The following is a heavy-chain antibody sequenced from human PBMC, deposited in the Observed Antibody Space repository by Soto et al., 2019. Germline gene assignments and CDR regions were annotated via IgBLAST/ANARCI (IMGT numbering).Heavy chain of an antibody. CDR1: GFTVSSNY. CDR2: IYSGGST. V-gene: IGHV3-66*01. CDR3: ATEITVTTLANQY. Sequence: EVQLVESGGGLVQPGGSLRLSCAASGFTVSSNYMSWVRQAPGKGLEWVSVIYSGGSTYYADSVKGRFTISRDNSKNTLYFQMNSLRAEDTAVYYCATEITVTTLANQYWGQGTLVTVSS. D-gene: IGHD4-17*01. J-gene: IGHJ4*02.